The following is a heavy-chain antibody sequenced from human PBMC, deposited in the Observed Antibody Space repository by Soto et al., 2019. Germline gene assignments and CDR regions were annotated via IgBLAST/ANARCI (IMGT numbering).Heavy chain of an antibody. Sequence: PGGSLRLSCAASGFTFSSYAMSWVRQAPGKGLEWVSAISGSGGSTYYADSVKGRFTISRDNSKNTLYLQMNSLRAEDTAVYYCVKDPEKKIAARPTFGYWGQGTLVTVSS. CDR1: GFTFSSYA. CDR3: VKDPEKKIAARPTFGY. V-gene: IGHV3-23*01. J-gene: IGHJ4*02. CDR2: ISGSGGST. D-gene: IGHD6-6*01.